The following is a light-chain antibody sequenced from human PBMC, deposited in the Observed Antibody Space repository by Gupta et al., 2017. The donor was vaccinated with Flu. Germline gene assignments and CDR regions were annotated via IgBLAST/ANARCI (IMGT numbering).Light chain of an antibody. CDR3: ASWDDSRNAWV. Sequence: QSVLTQPPSAYGTPGQRVTIYCSGSNSDIGSSAIDWYQQLPGTAPRLLIYSTNQRPSGVPYRFSASKSGTSASLAISRLQSGDEAAYYCASWDDSRNAWVFGGGTKLTVL. V-gene: IGLV1-44*01. J-gene: IGLJ3*02. CDR2: STN. CDR1: NSDIGSSA.